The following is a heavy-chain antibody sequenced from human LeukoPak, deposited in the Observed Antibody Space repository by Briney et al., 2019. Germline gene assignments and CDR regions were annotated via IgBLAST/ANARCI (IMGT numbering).Heavy chain of an antibody. CDR2: IYYSGNSGNT. CDR1: GGSINNDNYY. J-gene: IGHJ4*02. V-gene: IGHV4-39*01. D-gene: IGHD3-22*01. CDR3: ARLRDTGGYYFYYYFDS. Sequence: SETLSLTCTVSGGSINNDNYYWGWIRQSPGKGLEWIGNIYYSGNSGNTYYNPSLKSRVTISVDTAKNQFSLNLSSVTAADTALYYCARLRDTGGYYFYYYFDSWGLGTLVSASS.